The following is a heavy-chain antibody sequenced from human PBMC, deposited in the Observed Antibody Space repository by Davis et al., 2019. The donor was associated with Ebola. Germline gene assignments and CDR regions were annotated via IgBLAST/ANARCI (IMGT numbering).Heavy chain of an antibody. CDR3: AREREGRANTHAYDAFDM. V-gene: IGHV3-30-3*01. CDR2: ISYDGART. CDR1: GFTFNIYG. Sequence: PGGSLRLSCAASGFTFNIYGMHWVRQAPDKGLQWVATISYDGARTYYPDSVKGRFTISRDSSENTLYLQLHSLRAEDTAVYYCAREREGRANTHAYDAFDMWGQGTTVTVS. J-gene: IGHJ3*02. D-gene: IGHD5-24*01.